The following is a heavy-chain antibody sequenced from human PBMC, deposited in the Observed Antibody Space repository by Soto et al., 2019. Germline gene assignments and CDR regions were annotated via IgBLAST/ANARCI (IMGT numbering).Heavy chain of an antibody. J-gene: IGHJ6*02. CDR3: ARVSWREKYGMDV. Sequence: GGSLRLSCAASGFTFSDSYMSWIRQAPGKGLEWISYITFSGNTVYYADSLKDRFTISRDNAKNSLYLQMNRLRAEDTAVYYCARVSWREKYGMDVWGQGTTVTVSS. V-gene: IGHV3-11*01. CDR2: ITFSGNTV. CDR1: GFTFSDSY.